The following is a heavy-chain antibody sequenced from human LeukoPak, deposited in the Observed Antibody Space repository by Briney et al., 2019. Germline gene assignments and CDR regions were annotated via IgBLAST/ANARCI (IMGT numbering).Heavy chain of an antibody. Sequence: GGSLRLSCAASGFTFEPYGMSWVRQAPGKGLEWVSGITWDAAKIGYADSVKGRFTISRDNAKKSLYVQMHSLRAEDTALYYCATSDQIIMMDAFDIWGQGTMVIVSS. CDR1: GFTFEPYG. J-gene: IGHJ3*02. CDR2: ITWDAAKI. CDR3: ATSDQIIMMDAFDI. V-gene: IGHV3-20*04. D-gene: IGHD3-16*01.